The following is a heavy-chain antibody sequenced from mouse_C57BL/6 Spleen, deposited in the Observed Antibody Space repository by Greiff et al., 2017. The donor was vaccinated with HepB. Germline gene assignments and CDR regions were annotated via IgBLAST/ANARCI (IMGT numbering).Heavy chain of an antibody. CDR1: GFTFSDYG. CDR2: ISSGSSTI. D-gene: IGHD1-1*01. Sequence: EVNVVESGGGLVKPGGSLKLSCAASGFTFSDYGMHWVRQAPEKGLEWVAYISSGSSTIYYADTVKGRFTISRDNAKNTLFLQMTSLRSEDTAMYYCAVYGSSHWYFDVWGTGTTVTVSS. J-gene: IGHJ1*03. V-gene: IGHV5-17*01. CDR3: AVYGSSHWYFDV.